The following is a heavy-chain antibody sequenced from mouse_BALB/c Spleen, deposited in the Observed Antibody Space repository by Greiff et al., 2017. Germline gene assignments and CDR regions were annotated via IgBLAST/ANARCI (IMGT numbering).Heavy chain of an antibody. Sequence: EVQGVESGGGLVQPGGSRKLSCAASGFTFSSFGMHWVRQAPEKGLEWVAYISSGSSTIYYADTVKGRFTISRDNPKNTLFLQMTSLRSEDTAMYYCARSEDGYPYAMDYWGQGTSVTVSS. V-gene: IGHV5-17*02. CDR2: ISSGSSTI. CDR3: ARSEDGYPYAMDY. J-gene: IGHJ4*01. D-gene: IGHD2-3*01. CDR1: GFTFSSFG.